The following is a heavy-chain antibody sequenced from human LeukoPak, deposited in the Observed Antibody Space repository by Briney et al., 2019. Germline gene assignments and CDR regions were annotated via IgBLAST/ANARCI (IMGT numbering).Heavy chain of an antibody. Sequence: GGSLRLSCAASGFALSSHWMTWVRQVPGRGPEWVANVNRDGSEAYYLDSVKGRFTISKDNAKNSLYLQMNSLRAEDTALYHCARNNGMDVWGQGTTVTVSS. CDR3: ARNNGMDV. CDR1: GFALSSHW. CDR2: VNRDGSEA. J-gene: IGHJ6*02. V-gene: IGHV3-7*03.